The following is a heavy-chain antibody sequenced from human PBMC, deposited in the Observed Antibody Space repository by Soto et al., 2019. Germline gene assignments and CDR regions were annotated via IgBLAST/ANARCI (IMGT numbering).Heavy chain of an antibody. CDR3: ARDLFILTAPELRPS. J-gene: IGHJ3*01. CDR1: GYTFTGYA. CDR2: INAGNGNT. Sequence: ASVKVSCKASGYTFTGYAMHWVRQAPGQRLEWMGWINAGNGNTKYSQKFQGRVTITRDTSASTAYMELSSLRSEDTAVYYCARDLFILTAPELRPSWGQGTMVTVSS. D-gene: IGHD3-9*01. V-gene: IGHV1-3*01.